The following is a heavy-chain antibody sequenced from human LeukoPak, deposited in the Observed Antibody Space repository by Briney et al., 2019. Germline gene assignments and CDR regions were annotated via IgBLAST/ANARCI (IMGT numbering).Heavy chain of an antibody. Sequence: GESLKISCKGSGYSFTSYWIGWVRQMPGKGLEWMGMIYPGDSDTRYSPSFQGQVTISADKSISTAYLQWSSLKASDTAMYYCARALWFGELSSYYMDVWGKETTVTVSS. CDR2: IYPGDSDT. V-gene: IGHV5-51*01. D-gene: IGHD3-10*01. CDR1: GYSFTSYW. J-gene: IGHJ6*03. CDR3: ARALWFGELSSYYMDV.